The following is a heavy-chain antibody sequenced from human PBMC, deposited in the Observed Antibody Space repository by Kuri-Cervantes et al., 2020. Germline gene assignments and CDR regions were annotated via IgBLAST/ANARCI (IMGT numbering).Heavy chain of an antibody. V-gene: IGHV4-38-2*01. J-gene: IGHJ4*02. CDR3: ARVADGHDILTGYTIDY. Sequence: SETLSLTCAVSGYSISSGYYWGWIRQPPGKGLEWIGSIYYSGSTYYNPSLKSRVTISVDTSKNQFSLKLSSVTAADTAVYYCARVADGHDILTGYTIDYWGQGTLVTVSS. D-gene: IGHD3-9*01. CDR2: IYYSGST. CDR1: GYSISSGYY.